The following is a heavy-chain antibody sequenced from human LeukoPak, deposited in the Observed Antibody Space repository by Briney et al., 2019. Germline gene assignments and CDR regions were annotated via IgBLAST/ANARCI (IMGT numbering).Heavy chain of an antibody. CDR1: GFTFSSYW. CDR3: ASGSVGPTTGQRGDFFHY. V-gene: IGHV3-74*01. CDR2: INSDGSST. J-gene: IGHJ4*02. Sequence: GGSLRLSCAASGFTFSSYWMHWVRQAPGKGLVWVSRINSDGSSTSYADSVKGRFTISRDNAKNTLYLQMNSLRAEDTAVYFCASGSVGPTTGQRGDFFHYWGQGTLVTVSS. D-gene: IGHD1-26*01.